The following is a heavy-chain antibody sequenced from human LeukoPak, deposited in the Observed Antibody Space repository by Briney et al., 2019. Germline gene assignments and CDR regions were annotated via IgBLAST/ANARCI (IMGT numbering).Heavy chain of an antibody. D-gene: IGHD1-7*01. V-gene: IGHV3-30*02. CDR3: AKDRDKGNYYFDY. CDR1: GFTFSSYG. J-gene: IGHJ4*02. Sequence: PGGSLRLSCAASGFTFSSYGMHWVRQAPGKGLEWVAFIRYDGSDKDYVDSAKGRFTISRDNSKNTLYLQMNSLRAEDTAVYYCAKDRDKGNYYFDYWGQGTLVTVSS. CDR2: IRYDGSDK.